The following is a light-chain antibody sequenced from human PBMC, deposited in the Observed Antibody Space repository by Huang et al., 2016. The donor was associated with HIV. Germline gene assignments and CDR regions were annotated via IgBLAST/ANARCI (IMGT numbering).Light chain of an antibody. CDR2: GAS. Sequence: EIVLTQSPGTLSLSPGERATLSCRASQSLSSTFLAWYQQKPGQAPRLLIYGASSRATGIPDRFGGSGSGTDFTLTISRLEPEDFAVYYCQQYGSSPPYTFGLGTKLEIK. CDR3: QQYGSSPPYT. CDR1: QSLSSTF. V-gene: IGKV3-20*01. J-gene: IGKJ2*01.